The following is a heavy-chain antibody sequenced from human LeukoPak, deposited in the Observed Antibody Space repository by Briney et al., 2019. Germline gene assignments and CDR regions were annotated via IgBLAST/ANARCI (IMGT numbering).Heavy chain of an antibody. CDR2: IYSGGTT. V-gene: IGHV3-53*01. Sequence: GGSLRLSCAASGFTVSSNYMSWVRQAPGKGLEWVSVIYSGGTTYYADSAKGRFTISRDNSNNTLYLQMNSLRAEHTAVYYCARGPVTRFEIWGQGTMVTVSS. CDR1: GFTVSSNY. CDR3: ARGPVTRFEI. J-gene: IGHJ3*02. D-gene: IGHD4-17*01.